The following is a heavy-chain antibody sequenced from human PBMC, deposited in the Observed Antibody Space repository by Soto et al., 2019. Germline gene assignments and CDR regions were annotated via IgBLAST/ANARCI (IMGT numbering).Heavy chain of an antibody. Sequence: EVQLLESGGVLVQPGGSLRLSCAASGFTFSSYAMTWVRQAPGKGLEWVSGINNIGSHTYYADSVKGRFTISRDNSKNTLYLQMNSLRAEDTAVYYCASGLVVDRLRFGFDHWGQGTLVTVSS. CDR2: INNIGSHT. CDR1: GFTFSSYA. V-gene: IGHV3-23*05. D-gene: IGHD3-10*01. J-gene: IGHJ4*02. CDR3: ASGLVVDRLRFGFDH.